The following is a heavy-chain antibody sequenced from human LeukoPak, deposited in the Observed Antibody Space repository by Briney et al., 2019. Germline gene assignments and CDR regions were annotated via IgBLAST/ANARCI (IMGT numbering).Heavy chain of an antibody. D-gene: IGHD3-22*01. J-gene: IGHJ4*02. CDR3: ASPNYYDSSGYSYFDY. Sequence: SETLSLTCTVSGGSISSSSYYWGWIRQPPGKGLEWIGSIYYSGSTYYNPSLKSRVTISVGTSKNQFSLKLSSVTAADTAVYYCASPNYYDSSGYSYFDYWGQGTLVTVSS. V-gene: IGHV4-39*01. CDR2: IYYSGST. CDR1: GGSISSSSYY.